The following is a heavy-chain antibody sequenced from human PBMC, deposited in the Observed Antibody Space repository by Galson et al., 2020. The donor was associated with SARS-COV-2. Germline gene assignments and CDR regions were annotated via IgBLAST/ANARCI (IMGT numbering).Heavy chain of an antibody. Sequence: GGSLRLSCAASGFTFRSYEMNWVRQAPGKGLEWVAYIISSGSTTYYAESVKGRFTISRDNAKDTVYLQMNDLRPEDTAVYYCARDPRLWLVHGLDVWGQGTTVIVSS. CDR2: IISSGSTT. J-gene: IGHJ6*02. CDR3: ARDPRLWLVHGLDV. CDR1: GFTFRSYE. D-gene: IGHD6-19*01. V-gene: IGHV3-48*03.